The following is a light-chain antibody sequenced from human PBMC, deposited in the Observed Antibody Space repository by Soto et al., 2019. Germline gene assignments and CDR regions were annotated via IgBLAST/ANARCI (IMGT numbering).Light chain of an antibody. CDR2: DAS. CDR1: QSISSW. V-gene: IGKV1-5*01. Sequence: DIQMTQSPSTLSASVGDRVTITCRASQSISSWLVWYQQKPGKAPKLLIYDASSLESGVPSRFSGSGSGTEFTLTISSLQPDDFATYYCQQYNRYSRTFGQGTKVEIK. J-gene: IGKJ1*01. CDR3: QQYNRYSRT.